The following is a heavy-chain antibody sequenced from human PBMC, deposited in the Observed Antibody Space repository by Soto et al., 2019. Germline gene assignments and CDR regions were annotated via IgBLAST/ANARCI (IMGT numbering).Heavy chain of an antibody. Sequence: EVQRLESGGCLVQPGGSLRLSCAASGFTFSSYAMSWVRQAPGKGLEWVSAISGSGGSTYYADSVKGRFTISRDNSKKTIYLQTNSLRAEDTAEYYCAKGLESRDCRGGSCYSEDGYYYYYGMAVWCEGTTVTVSS. CDR2: ISGSGGST. CDR1: GFTFSSYA. D-gene: IGHD2-15*01. CDR3: AKGLESRDCRGGSCYSEDGYYYYYGMAV. J-gene: IGHJ6*04. V-gene: IGHV3-23*01.